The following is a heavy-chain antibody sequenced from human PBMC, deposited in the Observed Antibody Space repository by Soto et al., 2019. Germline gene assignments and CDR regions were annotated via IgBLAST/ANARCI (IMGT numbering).Heavy chain of an antibody. D-gene: IGHD2-8*02. J-gene: IGHJ5*02. CDR3: ARSPVDKSMMYWRPP. CDR1: AGCVRRGDYY. V-gene: IGHV4-61*08. CDR2: IYYSGNT. Sequence: RSFTCILAAGCVRRGDYYWSWIRHHPGKGLEWIGYIYYSGNTNYNPSLKSRVIISVDTSKNLFSLKLTSVTAADTAVYYGARSPVDKSMMYWRPPWGQGTLVTVS.